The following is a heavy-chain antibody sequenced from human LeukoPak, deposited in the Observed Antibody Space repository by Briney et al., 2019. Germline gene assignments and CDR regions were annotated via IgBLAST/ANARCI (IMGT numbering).Heavy chain of an antibody. CDR1: GGSFSGYY. V-gene: IGHV4-34*01. CDR2: INHSGST. D-gene: IGHD6-19*01. J-gene: IGHJ4*02. Sequence: SETLSLTCAVYGGSFSGYYWSWIRQPPGKGLEWIGEINHSGSTNYNPSLKSRVTISVDTSENQFSLKLSSVTAADTAVYYCARLSIAVAERSFDYWGQGTLVTVSS. CDR3: ARLSIAVAERSFDY.